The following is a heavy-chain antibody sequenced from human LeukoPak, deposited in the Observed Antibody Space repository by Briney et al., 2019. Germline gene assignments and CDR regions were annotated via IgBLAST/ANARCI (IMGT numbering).Heavy chain of an antibody. CDR3: AKALICSGGSCYSYYYYGVDV. CDR2: ISYEDGTNK. D-gene: IGHD2-15*01. J-gene: IGHJ6*02. CDR1: GFTFRSFV. Sequence: GGSLRLSCAASGFTFRSFVMHWVRQAPGKGLEWVAAISYEDGTNKYYADSVKGRLTISRDNSKNTLYLQMNSLRAEDTAVYYCAKALICSGGSCYSYYYYGVDVWGQGTTVTVSS. V-gene: IGHV3-30*18.